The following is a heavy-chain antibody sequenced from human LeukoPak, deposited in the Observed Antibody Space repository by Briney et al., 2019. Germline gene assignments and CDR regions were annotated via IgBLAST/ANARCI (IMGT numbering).Heavy chain of an antibody. J-gene: IGHJ4*02. CDR2: ISSSGSTI. CDR3: ARVGNDYVLDY. Sequence: GGSLRLSCAASGFTFSSYEMNWVRQAPGKGLEWVSYISSSGSTIYYADSVKGRFTISRDNAKNSLYPQMNSLRAEDTAVYYCARVGNDYVLDYWGQGTLVTVSS. CDR1: GFTFSSYE. V-gene: IGHV3-48*03. D-gene: IGHD3-16*01.